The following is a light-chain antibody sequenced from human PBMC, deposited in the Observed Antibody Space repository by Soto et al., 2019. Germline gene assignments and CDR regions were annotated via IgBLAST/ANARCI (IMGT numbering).Light chain of an antibody. V-gene: IGKV1-39*01. CDR2: AAS. CDR3: QQSYSTPTWT. CDR1: QSISSY. J-gene: IGKJ1*01. Sequence: DIQMTQSPSSLSASVGDSVTITCRASQSISSYLNWYQQKPGKAPKLMXYAASSLQSGVPSRFSGSGSGTDLTLTISSLQTEDFANYYCQQSYSTPTWTFGQGTKVDIK.